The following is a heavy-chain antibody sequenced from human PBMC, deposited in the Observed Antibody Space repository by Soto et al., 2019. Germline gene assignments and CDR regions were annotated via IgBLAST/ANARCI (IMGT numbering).Heavy chain of an antibody. V-gene: IGHV2-5*01. CDR3: AHIGNYYKDNSGQHLDY. J-gene: IGHJ4*01. Sequence: FSGFRIIKKKMGVGWIRQPPGKALEWLALIYWNDDKRYSPSLKSRLTITKDTSKNQVVLTMTNMDPVDTATYYCAHIGNYYKDNSGQHLDYRGHGTPVTVSS. CDR1: GFRIIKKKMG. D-gene: IGHD3-22*01. CDR2: IYWNDDK.